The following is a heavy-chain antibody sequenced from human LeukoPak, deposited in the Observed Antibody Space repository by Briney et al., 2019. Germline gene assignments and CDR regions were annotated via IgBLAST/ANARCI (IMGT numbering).Heavy chain of an antibody. V-gene: IGHV3-49*03. J-gene: IGHJ4*02. CDR1: GFTFGDYA. Sequence: GGSLRLSCTASGFTFGDYAMIWFRQAPGKGLEWVGFIRSKAYGGTTEYAASVKGRFTISRDDSKSIAYLQMNSLKTEDTAVYYCTRDFTPYYGSGSYYKGTYYFDYWGQGTLVTVSS. D-gene: IGHD3-10*01. CDR2: IRSKAYGGTT. CDR3: TRDFTPYYGSGSYYKGTYYFDY.